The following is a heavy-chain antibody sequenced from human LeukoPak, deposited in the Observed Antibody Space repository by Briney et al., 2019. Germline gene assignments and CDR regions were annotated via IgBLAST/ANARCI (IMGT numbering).Heavy chain of an antibody. D-gene: IGHD5-18*01. Sequence: GASVTVSCKVSGDTGTGFSIHWVRQAPGHGLEWMGGFDPEDGARIFAQKFQGRVTMTEDTSTDTAYMDLSSLRSEDTAVYYCATGYTYDYSLYWGQGTLVTVSS. CDR3: ATGYTYDYSLY. J-gene: IGHJ4*02. CDR1: GDTGTGFS. CDR2: FDPEDGAR. V-gene: IGHV1-24*01.